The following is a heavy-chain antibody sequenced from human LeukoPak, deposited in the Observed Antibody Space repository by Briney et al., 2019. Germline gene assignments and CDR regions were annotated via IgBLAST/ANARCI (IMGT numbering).Heavy chain of an antibody. CDR1: GGSISSSSYY. D-gene: IGHD2-2*03. Sequence: SETLSLTCTVSGGSISSSSYYWGWIRQPPGKGLEWIGSIYYSGSTYYNPSLKSRVTISVDTSKNQFSLKLSSVTAADTAVYYCARVDIVVVPAAQPGAFDIWGQGTMVTVSS. CDR3: ARVDIVVVPAAQPGAFDI. V-gene: IGHV4-39*07. CDR2: IYYSGST. J-gene: IGHJ3*02.